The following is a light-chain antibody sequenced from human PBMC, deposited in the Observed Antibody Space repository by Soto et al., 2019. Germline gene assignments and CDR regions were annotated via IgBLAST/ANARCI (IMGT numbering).Light chain of an antibody. CDR3: QQRSNWRVT. CDR2: DAS. J-gene: IGKJ4*01. Sequence: EIVLTHSPATLSLSPGERATLSCRASHSVNIYFAWYQQKPGQAPRLLLYDASNRATGIPARFSGSGSGTDFTLTISSLEPEDIAVYYCQQRSNWRVTFGGETKEESK. V-gene: IGKV3-11*01. CDR1: HSVNIY.